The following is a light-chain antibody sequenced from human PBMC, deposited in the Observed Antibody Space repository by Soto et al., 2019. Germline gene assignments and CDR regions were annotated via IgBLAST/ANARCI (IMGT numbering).Light chain of an antibody. Sequence: LTQPPSASGSPGQSVTISCTGTSSDVGANNDCVSWYQQHPGKVPKLMIYEVSKRPPGVPDRFSGSKSGNTASLTVSGLQADDVADYYCSSYAGSDNFVFGSGTKATVL. CDR1: SSDVGANNDC. CDR3: SSYAGSDNFV. J-gene: IGLJ1*01. V-gene: IGLV2-8*01. CDR2: EVS.